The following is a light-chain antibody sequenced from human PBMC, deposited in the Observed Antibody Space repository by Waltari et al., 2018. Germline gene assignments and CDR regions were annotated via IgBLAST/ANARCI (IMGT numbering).Light chain of an antibody. Sequence: QSALTQPASVSGSPGQSLTLSCSGTDSDVGAYDFVSWYQQHPGKAPHLIIYEVSNRPSGISNRFSASKSGNTASLTISGLQAEDEADYYCSSYTTSSAPGVFGTGTRVTVL. CDR1: DSDVGAYDF. J-gene: IGLJ1*01. V-gene: IGLV2-14*01. CDR3: SSYTTSSAPGV. CDR2: EVS.